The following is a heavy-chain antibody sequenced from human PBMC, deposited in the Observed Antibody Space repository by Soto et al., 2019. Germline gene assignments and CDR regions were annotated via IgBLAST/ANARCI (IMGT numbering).Heavy chain of an antibody. CDR1: GGTFSSYA. CDR2: IIPIFGTA. CDR3: ARDAGYCSGGSCYVFWY. J-gene: IGHJ4*02. Sequence: QVQLVQSGAEVKKPGSSVKVSCKASGGTFSSYAISWVRQAPGQGLEWMGGIIPIFGTANYAQKFQGRVTITADEYTSTADMEMSSLRSEDTAVYYCARDAGYCSGGSCYVFWYWGQGTLVTVSS. D-gene: IGHD2-15*01. V-gene: IGHV1-69*01.